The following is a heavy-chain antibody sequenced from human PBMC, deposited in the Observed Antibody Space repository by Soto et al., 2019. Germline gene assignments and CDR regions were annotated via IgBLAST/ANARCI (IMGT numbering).Heavy chain of an antibody. Sequence: LSLTCTVSGGSISSGDYYWSWIRQPPGKGLEWIGYIYYSGSTYYNPSLKSRVTISVDTSKNQFSLKLSSVTAADTAVYYCARMVRGVIITGHFDYWGQGTLVTVSS. D-gene: IGHD3-10*01. V-gene: IGHV4-30-4*01. CDR1: GGSISSGDYY. CDR2: IYYSGST. CDR3: ARMVRGVIITGHFDY. J-gene: IGHJ4*02.